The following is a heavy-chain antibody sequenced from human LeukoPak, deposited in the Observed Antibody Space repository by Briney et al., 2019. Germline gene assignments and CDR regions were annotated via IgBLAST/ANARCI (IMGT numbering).Heavy chain of an antibody. CDR2: IYYSGST. Sequence: SSETLSLTCTVSGGSISSYYWSWIRQPPGKGLEWIGYIYYSGSTNYNPSLKSRVTISVDTSKNQFSLKLSSVTAADTAVYYCARKAYSSGWRNFDYWGQGTLVTDSS. V-gene: IGHV4-59*01. CDR3: ARKAYSSGWRNFDY. CDR1: GGSISSYY. D-gene: IGHD6-19*01. J-gene: IGHJ4*02.